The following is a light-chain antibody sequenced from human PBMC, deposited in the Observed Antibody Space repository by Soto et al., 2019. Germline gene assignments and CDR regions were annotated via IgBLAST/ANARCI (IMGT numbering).Light chain of an antibody. CDR3: QQYNAWPPHT. J-gene: IGKJ2*01. CDR1: QSVNNR. V-gene: IGKV3D-15*01. Sequence: VMTQFPATLSASPGERVALSCRPSQSVNNRLAWYQQRPGQAPRLLIYSATLRAVGVPDRFTGRGSGTEFTLIISSLQSEDYGVYYCQQYNAWPPHTFGQGTRVE. CDR2: SAT.